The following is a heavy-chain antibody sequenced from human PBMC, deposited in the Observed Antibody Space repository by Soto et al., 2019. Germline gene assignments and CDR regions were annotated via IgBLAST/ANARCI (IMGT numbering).Heavy chain of an antibody. D-gene: IGHD3-3*02. J-gene: IGHJ6*02. CDR2: IIPIFGTA. V-gene: IGHV1-69*06. CDR3: ARAIFPPARFSYGMDV. CDR1: GGTFSSYA. Sequence: QVQLVQSGAEVKKPGSSVKVSFKASGGTFSSYAISWVRQAPGQGLEWMGGIIPIFGTANYAQKFQGRVTITADKSTSTAYMELSSVKSEDTAVYYCARAIFPPARFSYGMDVWGQGTTVTVSS.